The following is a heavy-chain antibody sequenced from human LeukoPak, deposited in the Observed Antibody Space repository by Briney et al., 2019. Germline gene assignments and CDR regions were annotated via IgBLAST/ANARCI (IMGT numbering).Heavy chain of an antibody. Sequence: SETLSLTCTVSGGSISSYYRSWIRQPPWKGLEWIGYIYYSGSTNYNPSLKSRVTISVDTSKNHFSLKLSSVTAADTAVYYCARHLYSSGWTYSWFDPWGQGSLVTVSS. CDR1: GGSISSYY. V-gene: IGHV4-59*08. CDR3: ARHLYSSGWTYSWFDP. J-gene: IGHJ5*02. CDR2: IYYSGST. D-gene: IGHD6-19*01.